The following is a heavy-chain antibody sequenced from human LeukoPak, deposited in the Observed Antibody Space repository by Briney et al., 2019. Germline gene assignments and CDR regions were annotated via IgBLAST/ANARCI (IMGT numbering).Heavy chain of an antibody. CDR2: INPNSGGT. CDR1: GYTFTGYY. Sequence: ASVKVSCKASGYTFTGYYMHWVRQAPGQGLEWMGWINPNSGGTNYAQKFQGRVTMTRDTSISTAYMELSRLRSDDTAVYYCARDRDLTGQIDYWGQGTLVTVSS. V-gene: IGHV1-2*02. CDR3: ARDRDLTGQIDY. D-gene: IGHD3-9*01. J-gene: IGHJ4*02.